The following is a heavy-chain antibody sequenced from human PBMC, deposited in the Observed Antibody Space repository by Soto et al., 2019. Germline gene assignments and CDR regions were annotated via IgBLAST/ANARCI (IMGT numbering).Heavy chain of an antibody. J-gene: IGHJ4*02. V-gene: IGHV4-59*01. Sequence: SETLSLTCTVSGGSISSYYWSWIRQPPGKGLEWIGYIYYSGSTNYNPSLKSRVTISVDTSKNQFSLKLSSVTAADTAVYYCASTRYSSGWYRVYFDYWGQGTLVTVSS. CDR3: ASTRYSSGWYRVYFDY. CDR2: IYYSGST. D-gene: IGHD6-19*01. CDR1: GGSISSYY.